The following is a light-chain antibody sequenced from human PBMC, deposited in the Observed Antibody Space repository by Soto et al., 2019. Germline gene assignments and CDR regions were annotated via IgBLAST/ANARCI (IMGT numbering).Light chain of an antibody. V-gene: IGLV2-8*01. CDR2: EVS. CDR3: SSYAGRNNFV. J-gene: IGLJ1*01. Sequence: QSVLTQPPSASGSPGQSVTISCTGTSSVVGGYNYVSWYQQHPGKAPKLMIYEVSKRPSGVPDRFSGSKSGNTASLTVSGLLAEDEADYYCSSYAGRNNFVFGTGTMVTVL. CDR1: SSVVGGYNY.